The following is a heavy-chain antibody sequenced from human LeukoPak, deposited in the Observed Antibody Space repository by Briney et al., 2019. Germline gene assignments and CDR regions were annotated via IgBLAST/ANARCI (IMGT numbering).Heavy chain of an antibody. D-gene: IGHD6-13*01. CDR3: ARRALIAAADDY. CDR2: IYYSGST. J-gene: IGHJ4*02. CDR1: GGSISSSSYY. Sequence: SETLSLTCTVSGGSISSSSYYWGWIRQPPGKGLEWIGSIYYSGSTYYNPSLKGRVTISVDTSKNQFSLKLSSVTAADTAVYYCARRALIAAADDYWGQGTLVTVSS. V-gene: IGHV4-39*01.